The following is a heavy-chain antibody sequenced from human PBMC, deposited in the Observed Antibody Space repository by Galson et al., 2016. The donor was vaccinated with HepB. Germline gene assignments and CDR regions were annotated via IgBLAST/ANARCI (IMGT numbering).Heavy chain of an antibody. CDR3: ARDGDEYGDFASRYFDY. V-gene: IGHV1-46*01. D-gene: IGHD4-17*01. CDR2: INPSGGST. CDR1: GYTFTSYY. Sequence: SVKVSCKAFGYTFTSYYMHWVRQAPGQGLEWMGIINPSGGSTSYAQTFKGRVTMTRDTSTSTVYMEMSSLRSEDTAVYFCARDGDEYGDFASRYFDYWGQGTLVTVSS. J-gene: IGHJ4*02.